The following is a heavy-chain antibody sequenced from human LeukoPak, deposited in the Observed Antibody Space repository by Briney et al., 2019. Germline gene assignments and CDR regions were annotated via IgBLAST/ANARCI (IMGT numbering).Heavy chain of an antibody. J-gene: IGHJ4*02. Sequence: SETLSLTCAVYGGSFSGYYWSWIRQPPGKGLEWIGEINHSGSTNYNPSLKSRVTISVDTSKNQFSLKLSSVTAADTAVYYCARGLSGVVVVPAAGGPFDYWGQGTLVTVSS. CDR2: INHSGST. CDR1: GGSFSGYY. CDR3: ARGLSGVVVVPAAGGPFDY. D-gene: IGHD2-2*01. V-gene: IGHV4-34*01.